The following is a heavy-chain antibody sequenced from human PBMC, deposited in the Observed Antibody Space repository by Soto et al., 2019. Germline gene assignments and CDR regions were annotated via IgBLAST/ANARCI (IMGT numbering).Heavy chain of an antibody. V-gene: IGHV3-23*01. CDR2: ISGSGGSA. Sequence: ILSCGAAEVKFRNYARHWVSKAPGKGLECVSVISGSGGSAYYADSVQGRFTISRDNSKNTLYMQMNSLRDEDTAIYYCVREGSGWNSRGSFDFWGRGTMVTGSS. D-gene: IGHD6-19*01. CDR1: EVKFRNYA. CDR3: VREGSGWNSRGSFDF. J-gene: IGHJ3*01.